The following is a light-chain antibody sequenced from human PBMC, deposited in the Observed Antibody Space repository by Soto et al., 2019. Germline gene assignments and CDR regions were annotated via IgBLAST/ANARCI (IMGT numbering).Light chain of an antibody. CDR2: KTS. CDR3: QHYKDYSWT. Sequence: DIHMTQSPSTLSASVGDRVTITCRASQSISIWLAWYQQKPGKAPNLLIYKTSSLETGVPSRFSGSGSGTEFTLTISSLQPDDVATYYCQHYKDYSWTFGQGTKVEVK. J-gene: IGKJ1*01. CDR1: QSISIW. V-gene: IGKV1-5*03.